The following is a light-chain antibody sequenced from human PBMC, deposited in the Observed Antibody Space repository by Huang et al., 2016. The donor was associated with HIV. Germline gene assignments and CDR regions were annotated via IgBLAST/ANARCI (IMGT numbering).Light chain of an antibody. Sequence: IQLTQSPSSLSASLGDRVTITCRASQGISSDLACYQQKPGKAPKLLSYAASTLQSGVPSSFSGSGSGTDFTLTISSLQPEDFATYYCQQLNSFPFTFGGGTKVEIK. V-gene: IGKV1-9*01. CDR2: AAS. J-gene: IGKJ4*01. CDR1: QGISSD. CDR3: QQLNSFPFT.